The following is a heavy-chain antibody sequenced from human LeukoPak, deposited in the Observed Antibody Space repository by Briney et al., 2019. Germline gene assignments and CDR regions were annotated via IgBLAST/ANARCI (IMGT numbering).Heavy chain of an antibody. V-gene: IGHV4-4*07. CDR3: AREGGIDFWSGYYIDY. CDR2: IYTSGST. J-gene: IGHJ4*02. D-gene: IGHD3-3*01. Sequence: SETLSLTCTVSGGSISSYYWSWIRQPAGKGLEWIGRIYTSGSTNYNPSLKSRVTISVDTSKNQFSLKLSSVTAADTAVYYCAREGGIDFWSGYYIDYWGQGTLVTVSS. CDR1: GGSISSYY.